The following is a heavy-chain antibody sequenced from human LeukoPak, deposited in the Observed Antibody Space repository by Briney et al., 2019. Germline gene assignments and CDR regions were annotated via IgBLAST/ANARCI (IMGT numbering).Heavy chain of an antibody. CDR2: IYYSGGT. CDR1: GGSITSSNSY. D-gene: IGHD5-24*01. Sequence: PSQTLSLTCTVSGGSITSSNSYWGWIRQPPGKGLEWIGSIYYSGGTFYNPSLQSRVTISVDTSKNQFSLSLSSVTAADTAVYYCARAADGRIFDYWGQGTLVTVSS. V-gene: IGHV4-39*07. CDR3: ARAADGRIFDY. J-gene: IGHJ4*02.